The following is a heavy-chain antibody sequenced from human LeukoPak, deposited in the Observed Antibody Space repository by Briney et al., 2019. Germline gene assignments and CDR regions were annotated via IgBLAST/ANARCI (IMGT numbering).Heavy chain of an antibody. CDR2: ISSSGSTI. CDR1: GFTFSDYY. V-gene: IGHV3-11*01. Sequence: GGSLRLSCAASGFTFSDYYMSWIRQAPGKGLEWVSYISSSGSTIFYADSVKGRFTVSRHNAKNSLYLQMNSLRAEDTAVYYCARDSTGDPHYYYYGMDVWGQGTTVTVSS. D-gene: IGHD4-17*01. J-gene: IGHJ6*02. CDR3: ARDSTGDPHYYYYGMDV.